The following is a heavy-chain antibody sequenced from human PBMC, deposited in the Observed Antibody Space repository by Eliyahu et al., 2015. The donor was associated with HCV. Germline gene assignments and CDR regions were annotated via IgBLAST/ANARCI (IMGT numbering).Heavy chain of an antibody. CDR2: INHSGST. V-gene: IGHV4-34*01. D-gene: IGHD1-26*01. CDR3: AAEVGAMSY. Sequence: QVQLQQWGAGLLKPSXTLSLTCAVYGGSFSGYYWXWIRQPPGKGLEWIGEINHSGSTNYXPSLKSRVTISVDTSKNQFSLKLSSVTAADTAVYYCAAEVGAMSYWGQGTLVTVSS. CDR1: GGSFSGYY. J-gene: IGHJ4*02.